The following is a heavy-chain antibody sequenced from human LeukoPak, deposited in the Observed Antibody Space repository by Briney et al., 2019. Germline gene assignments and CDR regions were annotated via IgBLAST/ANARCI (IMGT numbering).Heavy chain of an antibody. CDR1: GGSISSYF. V-gene: IGHV4-59*01. CDR2: IYYSGST. CDR3: ARGLYDSSGYYYFYFDY. J-gene: IGHJ4*02. Sequence: SETLSLTCTVSGGSISSYFWSWIRQPPGKGLESIGYIYYSGSTNYNPSLKSRVTISVDTSKNQFSLKVTSVTAADTAVYYCARGLYDSSGYYYFYFDYWGQGTLVTVSS. D-gene: IGHD3-22*01.